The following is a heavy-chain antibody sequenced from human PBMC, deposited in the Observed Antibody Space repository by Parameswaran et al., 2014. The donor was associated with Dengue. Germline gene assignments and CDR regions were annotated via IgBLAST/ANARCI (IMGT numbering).Heavy chain of an antibody. V-gene: IGHV3-30*18. Sequence: VRQMPGKGLEWVAVISYDGSNKYYADSVKGRFTISRDNSKNTLYLQMNSLRAEDTAVYYCAKEGIYDYVWGSYRYLRTEALDYWGQGTLVTVSS. CDR2: ISYDGSNK. J-gene: IGHJ4*02. CDR3: AKEGIYDYVWGSYRYLRTEALDY. D-gene: IGHD3-16*02.